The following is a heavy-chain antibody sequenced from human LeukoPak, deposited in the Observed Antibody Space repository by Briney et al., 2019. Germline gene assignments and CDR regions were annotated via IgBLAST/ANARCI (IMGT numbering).Heavy chain of an antibody. CDR2: IYQSGST. CDR3: ARDLAGGGYFDY. D-gene: IGHD3-3*02. Sequence: PSETLSLTCAVSGGSISSGGYSWSWIRQPPGKGLEWIGYIYQSGSTYYNPSLKSRVTISVDRSKNQFSLKLSSVTAADTAVYYCARDLAGGGYFDYWGQGTLVTVSS. J-gene: IGHJ4*02. CDR1: GGSISSGGYS. V-gene: IGHV4-30-2*01.